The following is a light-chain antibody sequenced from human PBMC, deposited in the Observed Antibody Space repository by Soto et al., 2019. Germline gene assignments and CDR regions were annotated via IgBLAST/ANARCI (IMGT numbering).Light chain of an antibody. J-gene: IGKJ1*01. CDR1: QSVSSSY. Sequence: EIVLTQSPGTLSLSPGERATLSCRASQSVSSSYLAWYQQKPGQAPRLLNYGASSRATGSPDRFSGSWSGTDFTLPISRLEPEDFAVYYCQQYGSSPWTFGQGTKVEIK. V-gene: IGKV3-20*01. CDR2: GAS. CDR3: QQYGSSPWT.